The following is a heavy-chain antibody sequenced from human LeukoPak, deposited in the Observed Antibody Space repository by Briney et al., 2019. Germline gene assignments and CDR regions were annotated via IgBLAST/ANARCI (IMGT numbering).Heavy chain of an antibody. V-gene: IGHV4-34*01. Sequence: SETLSLTCAAYGGSFSGYYWSWIRQPPGKGLEWIGEINHSGSTNYNPSLKSRVTISVDTSKNQFSLKLSSVTAADTAVYYCARLTRSMVRGVIRDYWGQGTLVTVSS. CDR1: GGSFSGYY. J-gene: IGHJ4*02. CDR3: ARLTRSMVRGVIRDY. CDR2: INHSGST. D-gene: IGHD3-10*01.